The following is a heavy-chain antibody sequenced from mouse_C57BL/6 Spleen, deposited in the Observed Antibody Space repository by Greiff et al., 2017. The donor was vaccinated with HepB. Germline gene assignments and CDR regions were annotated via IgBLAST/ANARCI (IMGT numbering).Heavy chain of an antibody. D-gene: IGHD2-2*01. CDR3: ARQDGYDSFAY. CDR1: GFTFSSYT. CDR2: ISGGGGNT. V-gene: IGHV5-9*01. Sequence: DVMLVESGGGLVKPGGSLKLSCAASGFTFSSYTMSWVRQTPEKRLEWVATISGGGGNTYYPDSVKGRFTISRDNANNTLYLQMSSLRSEDTALYYCARQDGYDSFAYWGQGTLVTVSA. J-gene: IGHJ3*01.